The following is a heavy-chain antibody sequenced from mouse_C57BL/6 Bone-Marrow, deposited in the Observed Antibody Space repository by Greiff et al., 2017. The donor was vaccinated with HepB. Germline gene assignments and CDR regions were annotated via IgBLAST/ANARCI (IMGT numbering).Heavy chain of an antibody. V-gene: IGHV1-18*01. CDR1: GYTFTDYN. J-gene: IGHJ1*03. D-gene: IGHD2-5*01. CDR3: ARNYSNTGYFDV. Sequence: VQLQQSGPELVKPGASVKIPCKASGYTFTDYNMDWVKQSHGKSLEWIGDINPNNGGTIYNQKFKGKATLTVDKSSSTAYMELRSLTSEDTAVYYCARNYSNTGYFDVWGTGTTVTVSS. CDR2: INPNNGGT.